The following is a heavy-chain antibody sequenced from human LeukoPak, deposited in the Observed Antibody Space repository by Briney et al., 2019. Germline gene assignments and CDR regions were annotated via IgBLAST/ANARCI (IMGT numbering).Heavy chain of an antibody. CDR3: ARYADCHSTSCYHGAFDY. CDR2: ISHDGGKK. D-gene: IGHD2-2*01. Sequence: PGGSLRLSCAASGFTFTSYALHWVRQAPGKGLEWVAGISHDGGKKDQADSVRGRFTISRDISKNTLNLHMNSLRAEDTALYYCARYADCHSTSCYHGAFDYWGQGTLVTVAS. CDR1: GFTFTSYA. V-gene: IGHV3-30*04. J-gene: IGHJ4*02.